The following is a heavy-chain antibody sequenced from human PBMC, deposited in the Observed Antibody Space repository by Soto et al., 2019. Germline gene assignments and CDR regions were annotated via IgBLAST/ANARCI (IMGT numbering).Heavy chain of an antibody. Sequence: SETLSLTCSVSGVSVTSYHWSWIRQPPGKGPEWIGYIYYTGSTNYNPSLKSRVTISLDASKNQFSLNLNSATAADTAVYYCARGPGASGTYHYFFDYWGPGTLVTVSS. V-gene: IGHV4-59*02. J-gene: IGHJ4*02. CDR3: ARGPGASGTYHYFFDY. D-gene: IGHD3-10*01. CDR1: GVSVTSYH. CDR2: IYYTGST.